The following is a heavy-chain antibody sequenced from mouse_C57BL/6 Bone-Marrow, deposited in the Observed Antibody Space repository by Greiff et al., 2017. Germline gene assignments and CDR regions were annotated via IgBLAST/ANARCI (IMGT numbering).Heavy chain of an antibody. V-gene: IGHV1-42*01. CDR3: ARWGWLLRSWFAY. CDR1: GYSFTGYY. D-gene: IGHD2-3*01. CDR2: INPSTGGT. J-gene: IGHJ3*01. Sequence: EVQLQQSGPELVKPGASVKISCKASGYSFTGYYMNWVKQSPEKSLEWIGEINPSTGGTTYNQKFKAKATLTVDKSSSTAYMQLKSLTSEDSAVYYCARWGWLLRSWFAYWGQGTLVTVSA.